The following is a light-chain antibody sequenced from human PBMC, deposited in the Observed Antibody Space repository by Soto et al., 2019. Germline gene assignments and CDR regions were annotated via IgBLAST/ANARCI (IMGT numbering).Light chain of an antibody. CDR3: SSYTTTSRV. CDR2: EVN. V-gene: IGLV2-8*01. J-gene: IGLJ3*02. CDR1: SSDIGGYNY. Sequence: QSVLTQPPSASGSPGQSVTISCTGTSSDIGGYNYVSWYQQHPGKAPKLMIYEVNKRPSGVPDRFSGSKSGNTASLTISGLQTDDEAVYYCSSYTTTSRVFGGGTQLTVL.